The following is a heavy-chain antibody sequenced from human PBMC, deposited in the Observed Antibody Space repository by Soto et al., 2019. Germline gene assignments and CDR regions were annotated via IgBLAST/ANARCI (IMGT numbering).Heavy chain of an antibody. CDR2: IYSGGST. CDR1: GFTVSSNY. V-gene: IGHV3-53*01. D-gene: IGHD3-10*01. J-gene: IGHJ4*02. Sequence: GGSLRLSCAASGFTVSSNYMSWVRQAPGKGLEWVSVIYSGGSTYYADSVKGRFTISRDNSKNTLYLKMNSLGAEDTAVYYCARAAGSGMSGVSYFDYWGQGTLVTVSS. CDR3: ARAAGSGMSGVSYFDY.